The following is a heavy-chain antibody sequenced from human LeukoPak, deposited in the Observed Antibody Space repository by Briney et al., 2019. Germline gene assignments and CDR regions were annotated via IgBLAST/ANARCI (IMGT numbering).Heavy chain of an antibody. CDR3: ARAIGYSYAFDI. Sequence: SETLSLTCTVSGGSISSYYWGWIRQPPGKGLEWIGSIYHSGSTYYNPSLKSRVTISVDTSKNQFSLKLSSVTAADTAVYYCARAIGYSYAFDIWGQGTMVTVSS. J-gene: IGHJ3*02. V-gene: IGHV4-38-2*02. CDR1: GGSISSYY. D-gene: IGHD5-18*01. CDR2: IYHSGST.